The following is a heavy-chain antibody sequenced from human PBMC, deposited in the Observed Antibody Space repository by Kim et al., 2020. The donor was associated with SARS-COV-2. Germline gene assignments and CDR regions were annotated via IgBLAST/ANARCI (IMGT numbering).Heavy chain of an antibody. CDR1: GRSISSVGYY. J-gene: IGHJ4*02. V-gene: IGHV4-39*02. CDR3: SREAVSGWHHFDR. CDR2: ISHSGST. Sequence: SETLSLTCTVSGRSISSVGYYWAWIRQAPGKGLEWIGSISHSGSTNYTPSLKSRVTISADTSKNQVSLKLTSVTAADTAVYYCSREAVSGWHHFDRWGQGTLVTVSS. D-gene: IGHD6-19*01.